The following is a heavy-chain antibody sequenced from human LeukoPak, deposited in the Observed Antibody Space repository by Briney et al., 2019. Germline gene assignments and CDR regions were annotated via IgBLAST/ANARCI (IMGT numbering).Heavy chain of an antibody. CDR2: ISWNSGSI. D-gene: IGHD3-10*01. CDR1: GFTFDDYA. J-gene: IGHJ4*02. CDR3: AKGESQLWSTPFY. Sequence: GGSLRLSCAASGFTFDDYAMHWVRQAPGKGLEWVSGISWNSGSIGYADSVKGRFTISRDNSKNTLYLQINSLRAEDTAVYYCAKGESQLWSTPFYWGQGTLVTVSS. V-gene: IGHV3-9*01.